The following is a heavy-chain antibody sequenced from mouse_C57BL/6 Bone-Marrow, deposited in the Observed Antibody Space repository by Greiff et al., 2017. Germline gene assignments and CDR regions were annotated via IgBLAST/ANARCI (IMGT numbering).Heavy chain of an antibody. CDR1: GFNIKDDY. Sequence: DVKLVESGAELVRPGASVKLSCTASGFNIKDDYMHWVKQRPEQGLEWIGWIDPENGDTEYASKFQGKATITADTSSNTAYLQLSSLTAEDTAVYYCTTDYFDYGGQGTTLTVSS. V-gene: IGHV14-4*01. CDR2: IDPENGDT. J-gene: IGHJ2*01. CDR3: TTDYFDY.